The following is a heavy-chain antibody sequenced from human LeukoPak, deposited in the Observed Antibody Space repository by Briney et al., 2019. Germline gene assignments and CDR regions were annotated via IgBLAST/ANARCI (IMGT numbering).Heavy chain of an antibody. CDR1: GFTFSSYG. CDR2: ISGSGGST. D-gene: IGHD2-2*01. V-gene: IGHV3-23*01. CDR3: AKESLRVPPAATFDY. J-gene: IGHJ4*02. Sequence: GGTLRLSCAASGFTFSSYGMRWVRQAPGKGLEWVSTISGSGGSTYYADSVKGRFTISRDNSKNTLYLQMNSLRAEDTAVYYCAKESLRVPPAATFDYWGQGTLVTVSS.